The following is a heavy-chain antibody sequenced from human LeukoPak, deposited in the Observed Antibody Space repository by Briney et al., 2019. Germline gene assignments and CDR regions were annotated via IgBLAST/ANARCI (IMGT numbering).Heavy chain of an antibody. Sequence: GGSLRLSCAASGFTFSNHTMSWVRQAPGKGLQWVSVISGGGRTTEYADSVKGRFAVSRDNSVNTLSLHMDSLRVEDTAIYYCAKNVVFTRYFDSWGQGTLVTVSS. J-gene: IGHJ4*02. CDR1: GFTFSNHT. D-gene: IGHD2-21*01. CDR2: ISGGGRTT. V-gene: IGHV3-23*01. CDR3: AKNVVFTRYFDS.